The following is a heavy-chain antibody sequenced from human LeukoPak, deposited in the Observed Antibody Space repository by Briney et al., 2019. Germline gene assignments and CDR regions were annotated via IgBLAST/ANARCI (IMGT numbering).Heavy chain of an antibody. V-gene: IGHV3-23*01. CDR3: AKDHPTTEYYYYGMDV. D-gene: IGHD4-17*01. CDR1: GFTFSSYA. CDR2: ISGSGGST. J-gene: IGHJ6*02. Sequence: PGASLRLSCAASGFTFSSYAMSWVRQAPGKGLEGVSAISGSGGSTYYADSVKGRFTISRDNSKNTLYLQMNSLRAEDTAVYYCAKDHPTTEYYYYGMDVWGQGTTVTVSS.